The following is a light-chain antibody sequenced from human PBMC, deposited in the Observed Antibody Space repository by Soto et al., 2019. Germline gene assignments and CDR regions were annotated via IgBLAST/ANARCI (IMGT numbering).Light chain of an antibody. CDR3: FSYAGSSTWV. J-gene: IGLJ3*02. CDR2: EVT. Sequence: QSALTQPASVSGSPGQSITISCTGTRSDIGSYNSIAWYQQHPGKAPRVMIFEVTKRPSGISNRFSGSKSGSTASLTISGLQAEGEADYFCFSYAGSSTWVFGGGTKLTVL. V-gene: IGLV2-23*02. CDR1: RSDIGSYNS.